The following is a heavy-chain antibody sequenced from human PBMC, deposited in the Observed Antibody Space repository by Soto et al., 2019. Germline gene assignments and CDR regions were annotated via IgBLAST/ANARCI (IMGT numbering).Heavy chain of an antibody. D-gene: IGHD5-12*01. CDR2: INSAGSST. CDR1: GFTFSSYW. J-gene: IGHJ4*02. Sequence: GSLRLSCAASGFTFSSYWMHWVRQAPGRGLVWVSRINSAGSSTNYADSVKGRFTVSRDNAKNSLYLQMNSLRAEDTAVYYCARSHSGYDLWGQGTLVTVSS. CDR3: ARSHSGYDL. V-gene: IGHV3-74*01.